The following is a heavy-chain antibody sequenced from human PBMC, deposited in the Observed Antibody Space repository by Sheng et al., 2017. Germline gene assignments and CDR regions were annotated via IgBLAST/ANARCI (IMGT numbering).Heavy chain of an antibody. D-gene: IGHD5-18*01. CDR3: ARDREHSYGRYFDY. J-gene: IGHJ4*02. CDR2: IYYRGST. V-gene: IGHV4-59*01. Sequence: QVQLQESGPGLVKPSETLSLTCTVSSGSISNYYWSWIRQTPGKGLEWIGYIYYRGSTKYNPSLKSRVTISVDPSKNQFSLKLNSVSAADTAVYYCARDREHSYGRYFDYWGQGTLVTVSS. CDR1: SGSISNYY.